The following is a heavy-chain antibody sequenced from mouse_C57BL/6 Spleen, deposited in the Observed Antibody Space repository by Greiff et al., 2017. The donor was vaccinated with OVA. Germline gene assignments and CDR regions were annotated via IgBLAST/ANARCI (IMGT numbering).Heavy chain of an antibody. Sequence: VQLQQSGGGLVKPGGSLKLSCAASGFTFSDYGMHWVRQAPEQGLEWVAYISSGSSTIYYADTVKGRFTISRDNAKNTLFLQMTSLRSEDTAMYYCARKAVVATHYFDYWGQGTTLTVSS. D-gene: IGHD1-1*01. J-gene: IGHJ2*01. CDR2: ISSGSSTI. CDR3: ARKAVVATHYFDY. CDR1: GFTFSDYG. V-gene: IGHV5-17*01.